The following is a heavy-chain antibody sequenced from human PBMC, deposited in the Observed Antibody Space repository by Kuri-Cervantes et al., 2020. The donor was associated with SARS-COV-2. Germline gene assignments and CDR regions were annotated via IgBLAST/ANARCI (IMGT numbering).Heavy chain of an antibody. Sequence: ASVKVSCKASGYTFTSYDINWVRQATGQGLEWMGWMNPNSGNTGYAQKFQGRVTITRNTSISTAYMELNSLRAEDTAVYYCARDFKLRVEYSSSSQYFYYMDVWGKGTTVTVSS. V-gene: IGHV1-8*03. J-gene: IGHJ6*03. D-gene: IGHD6-6*01. CDR1: GYTFTSYD. CDR3: ARDFKLRVEYSSSSQYFYYMDV. CDR2: MNPNSGNT.